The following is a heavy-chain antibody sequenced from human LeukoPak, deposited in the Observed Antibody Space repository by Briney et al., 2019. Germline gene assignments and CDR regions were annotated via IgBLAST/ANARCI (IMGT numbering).Heavy chain of an antibody. D-gene: IGHD5-18*01. CDR3: ARDGGYSYGYSGNFDY. CDR2: ISYDGSNK. V-gene: IGHV3-30*04. J-gene: IGHJ4*02. CDR1: GFTFSSYA. Sequence: GGSLRLSCAASGFTFSSYAMHWVRQAPGKGLEWVAVISYDGSNKYYADSVKGRFTISRDNSKNTLYLQMNSLRAEDTAVYYCARDGGYSYGYSGNFDYWGQGTLVTVSS.